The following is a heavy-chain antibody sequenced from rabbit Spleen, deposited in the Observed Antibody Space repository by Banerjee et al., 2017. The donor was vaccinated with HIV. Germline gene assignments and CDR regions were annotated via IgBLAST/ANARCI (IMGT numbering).Heavy chain of an antibody. CDR1: GIDFSSYYY. J-gene: IGHJ6*01. V-gene: IGHV1S40*01. D-gene: IGHD8-1*01. Sequence: QSLEESGGDLVKPGASLTLTCKASGIDFSSYYYMCWVRQAPGKGLELIACIVTTSGSTAYATWAKGRFTISKTSSTTVTLQMTSLTAADTATYFCARDTASSFSSYGMDLWGPGTLVTVS. CDR2: IVTTSGST. CDR3: ARDTASSFSSYGMDL.